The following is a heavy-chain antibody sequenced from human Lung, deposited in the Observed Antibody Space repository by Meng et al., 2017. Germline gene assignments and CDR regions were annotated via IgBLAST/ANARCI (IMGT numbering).Heavy chain of an antibody. CDR2: TYYRSKWYN. CDR1: GDSVSSNSAA. V-gene: IGHV6-1*01. D-gene: IGHD6-19*01. J-gene: IGHJ4*02. CDR3: ARSQQWLDS. Sequence: HVHLQVSGPGLVKPSQTLSLPCAISGDSVSSNSAACNWIRQSPSRGLEWLGRTYYRSKWYNGYAVSVRSRITINPDTSKNQFSLQLNSVTPEDTAVYYCARSQQWLDSWGQGTLVTVSS.